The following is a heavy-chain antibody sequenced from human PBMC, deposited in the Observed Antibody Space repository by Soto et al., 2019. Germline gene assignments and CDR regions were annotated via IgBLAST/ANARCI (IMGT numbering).Heavy chain of an antibody. D-gene: IGHD4-17*01. Sequence: EVQLVESGGGLVQPGRSLRLSCAASGFTFDDYAMHWVRQAPGKGMEWVSGISWNSGSIGYADSVKGRFTISRDNAKNSLYLQMNSLRAEDTALYYCAKGDRTTVLLSVGSLAYWGQGTLVTVSS. V-gene: IGHV3-9*01. J-gene: IGHJ4*02. CDR2: ISWNSGSI. CDR1: GFTFDDYA. CDR3: AKGDRTTVLLSVGSLAY.